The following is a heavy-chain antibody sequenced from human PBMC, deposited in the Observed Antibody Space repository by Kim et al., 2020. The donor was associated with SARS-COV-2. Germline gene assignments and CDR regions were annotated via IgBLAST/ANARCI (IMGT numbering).Heavy chain of an antibody. D-gene: IGHD6-13*01. Sequence: GGSLRLSCAASGFTVSSNYMSWVRQAPGKGLEWVSVIYSGGSTYYADSVKGRFTISRDNSKNTLYLQMNSLMAEDTAVDYCAREIRSCIAAAGTCYYYG. CDR2: IYSGGST. CDR3: AREIRSCIAAAGTCYYYG. J-gene: IGHJ6*01. V-gene: IGHV3-53*01. CDR1: GFTVSSNY.